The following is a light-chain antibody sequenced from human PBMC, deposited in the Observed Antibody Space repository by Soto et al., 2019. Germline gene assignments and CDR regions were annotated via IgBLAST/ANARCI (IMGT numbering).Light chain of an antibody. CDR3: QHYNSYSEA. J-gene: IGKJ1*01. CDR1: QSISRY. CDR2: AAF. V-gene: IGKV1-39*01. Sequence: DIQMTQSPSSLSASVGDRVTITCRASQSISRYLNWYQQKPGKAPNLLIYAAFSLQSGVPSRFSGSGSGTEFTLTISSLQPDDFATYYCQHYNSYSEAFGQGTKVDIK.